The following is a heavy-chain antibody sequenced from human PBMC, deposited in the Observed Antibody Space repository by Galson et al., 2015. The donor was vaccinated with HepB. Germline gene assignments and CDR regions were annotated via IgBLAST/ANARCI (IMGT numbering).Heavy chain of an antibody. D-gene: IGHD5-18*01. J-gene: IGHJ4*02. CDR1: GFTFSSYV. V-gene: IGHV3-23*01. CDR2: ISGSGGGT. CDR3: AKTPLVAAMTREKDDY. Sequence: SLRLSCAASGFTFSSYVMSWVRQAPGKGLEWVSAISGSGGGTYYADSVKGRFTISRDNSKNTLYLQMNSLRAEDTAVYYCAKTPLVAAMTREKDDYWGQGTLVTVSS.